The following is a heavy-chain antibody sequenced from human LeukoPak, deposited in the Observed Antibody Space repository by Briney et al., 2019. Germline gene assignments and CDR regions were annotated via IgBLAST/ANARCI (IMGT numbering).Heavy chain of an antibody. CDR3: AKPYSSSLRDPFDY. CDR1: GFSLSNYG. Sequence: PGGSLRLSCVASGFSLSNYGLHWVRQAPGKGLEWVAFIQYDGSKTYYADSVKGRFTITRDNSKNTLYLQMNSLRTEDTAVYYCAKPYSSSLRDPFDYWGQGALVTVSS. J-gene: IGHJ4*02. D-gene: IGHD6-6*01. V-gene: IGHV3-30*02. CDR2: IQYDGSKT.